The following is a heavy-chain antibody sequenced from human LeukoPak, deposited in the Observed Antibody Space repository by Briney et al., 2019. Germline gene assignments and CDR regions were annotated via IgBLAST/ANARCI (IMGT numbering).Heavy chain of an antibody. J-gene: IGHJ4*02. CDR3: AKAIRMAAAVHGGLDY. V-gene: IGHV3-30*02. D-gene: IGHD6-13*01. CDR2: IRYDGSNK. Sequence: GGSLRLSCAASGFTFSSYGMHWVRQAPGKGLEWVAFIRYDGSNKYYADSVKGRFTISRDNSKNTLYLQMNSLRAEDTAVYYCAKAIRMAAAVHGGLDYWGQGTLVTVSS. CDR1: GFTFSSYG.